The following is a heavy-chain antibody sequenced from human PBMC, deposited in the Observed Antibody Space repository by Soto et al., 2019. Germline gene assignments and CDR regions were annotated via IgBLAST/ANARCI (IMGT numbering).Heavy chain of an antibody. CDR1: GFTFSTYW. CDR3: ARANSEGWLDS. Sequence: PGGSLRLSCVASGFTFSTYWMHWVRQAPGKGLVWVSRINSDGSSTSSADSVKGRFTISRDNPKNTLYLQMNSLRVEDTAVYFCARANSEGWLDSWGQGSLVTVSS. D-gene: IGHD4-4*01. V-gene: IGHV3-74*01. CDR2: INSDGSST. J-gene: IGHJ5*01.